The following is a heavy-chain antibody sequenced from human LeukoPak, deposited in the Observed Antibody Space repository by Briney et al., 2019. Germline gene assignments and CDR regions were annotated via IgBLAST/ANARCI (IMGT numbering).Heavy chain of an antibody. CDR3: TTLGYHLDT. CDR2: ISGTDRTT. J-gene: IGHJ4*02. Sequence: GDSLRLSCAASGFDFSANEMNWVRQAPRTGLQWVSYISGTDRTTSYADSVRGRFTISRDNAKNSLCLQMNSLRAENTGLYYCTTLGYHLDTGGQGALVTVSA. V-gene: IGHV3-48*03. D-gene: IGHD3-22*01. CDR1: GFDFSANE.